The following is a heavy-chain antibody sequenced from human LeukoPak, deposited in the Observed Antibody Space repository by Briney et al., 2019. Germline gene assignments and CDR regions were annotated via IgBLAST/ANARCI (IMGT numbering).Heavy chain of an antibody. J-gene: IGHJ4*02. V-gene: IGHV3-11*01. Sequence: GGSLRLSCAASGFTLSHYYMTWIRQAPGKGLEWLSCISSSGDTIYYADSVKGRFTVSRDNAENSLYLQMNSLRAEDTAIYYCARGGNRFGGFYFDYWGQGIQVIVSS. D-gene: IGHD3-10*01. CDR3: ARGGNRFGGFYFDY. CDR1: GFTLSHYY. CDR2: ISSSGDTI.